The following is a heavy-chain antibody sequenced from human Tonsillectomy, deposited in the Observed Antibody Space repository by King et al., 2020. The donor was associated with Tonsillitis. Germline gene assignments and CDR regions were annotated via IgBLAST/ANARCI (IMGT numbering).Heavy chain of an antibody. CDR1: GGSISSGDYY. D-gene: IGHD1-26*01. CDR2: IFYSGST. J-gene: IGHJ3*02. Sequence: QLQESGPGLVKPSQTLSLTCTVSGGSISSGDYYWSWIRQPPGKGLEWIGYIFYSGSTYYNPSLKSRVSISIDTSKNQFSLRLSSVTAADTAVYYCARDRFGSSYAFDIWGQGTMVTVSS. CDR3: ARDRFGSSYAFDI. V-gene: IGHV4-30-4*01.